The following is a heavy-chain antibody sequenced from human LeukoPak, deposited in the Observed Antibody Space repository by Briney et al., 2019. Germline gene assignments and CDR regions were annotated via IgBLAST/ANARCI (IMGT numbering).Heavy chain of an antibody. D-gene: IGHD6-19*01. CDR3: AKDRLSSGWYHNWFDP. CDR1: GFTFSSYA. Sequence: GGSLRLSCAASGFTFSSYAMSWVRQAPGKGLEWVSAISGSGGSTYYADSVKGRFTISRDNSKNTLYLQMNSLRAEDTAVYYCAKDRLSSGWYHNWFDPWGQGTLVTVSS. J-gene: IGHJ5*02. CDR2: ISGSGGST. V-gene: IGHV3-23*01.